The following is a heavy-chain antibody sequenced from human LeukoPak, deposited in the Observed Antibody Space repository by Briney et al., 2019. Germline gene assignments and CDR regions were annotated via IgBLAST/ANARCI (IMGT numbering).Heavy chain of an antibody. CDR1: GYTFTSYG. CDR2: TSGDNGKT. D-gene: IGHD6-19*01. J-gene: IGHJ5*02. V-gene: IGHV1-18*01. Sequence: GASVKVSCKASGYTFTSYGISWVRQAPGQGLEWMGWTSGDNGKTNYAQNFQGRLTMITDTSTRTAYMELRSLRSDDTAVYYCGRTVGQWVIPRDWFDPWGQGTLVTVSS. CDR3: GRTVGQWVIPRDWFDP.